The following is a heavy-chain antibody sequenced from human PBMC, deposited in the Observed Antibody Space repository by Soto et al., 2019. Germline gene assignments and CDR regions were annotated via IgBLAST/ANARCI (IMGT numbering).Heavy chain of an antibody. Sequence: GASVKVSCKASGYTFTSYDINWVRQATGQGLEWMGWMNPNSGNKGYAQKFQGRVTMTRNTSISTAYMELSSLRSEDTAVYYCARGGGYAYYYYYYMDVWGKGTTVTVSS. CDR3: ARGGGYAYYYYYYMDV. V-gene: IGHV1-8*01. CDR2: MNPNSGNK. CDR1: GYTFTSYD. D-gene: IGHD2-2*01. J-gene: IGHJ6*03.